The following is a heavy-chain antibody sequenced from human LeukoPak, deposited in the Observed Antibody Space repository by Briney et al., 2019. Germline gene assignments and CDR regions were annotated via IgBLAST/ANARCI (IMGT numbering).Heavy chain of an antibody. CDR1: GYTFTGYY. D-gene: IGHD1-26*01. V-gene: IGHV1-18*04. CDR2: ISAYNGNT. J-gene: IGHJ4*02. CDR3: ARELVGATIKGVRVCDY. Sequence: PVASVKVSCKASGYTFTGYYMHWVRQAPGQGLEWMGWISAYNGNTNYAQKLQGRVTMTTDTSTSTAYMELRSLRSDDTAVYYCARELVGATIKGVRVCDYWGQGTLVTVSS.